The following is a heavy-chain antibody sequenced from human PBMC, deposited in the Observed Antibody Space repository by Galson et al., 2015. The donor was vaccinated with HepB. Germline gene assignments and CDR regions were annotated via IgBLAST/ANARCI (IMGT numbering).Heavy chain of an antibody. CDR3: AKDRRIAAAGTSWFDP. CDR1: GFTFSSYG. Sequence: SLRLSCAASGFTFSSYGMHWVRQAPGKGLEWVAVISYDGSNKYYADSVKGRFTISRDNSKNTLYLQMNSLRAEDTAVYYCAKDRRIAAAGTSWFDPWGQGTLVTVSS. V-gene: IGHV3-30*18. J-gene: IGHJ5*02. CDR2: ISYDGSNK. D-gene: IGHD6-13*01.